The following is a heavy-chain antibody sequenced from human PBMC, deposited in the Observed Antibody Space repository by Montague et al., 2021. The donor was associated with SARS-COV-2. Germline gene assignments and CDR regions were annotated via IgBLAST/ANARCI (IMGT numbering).Heavy chain of an antibody. Sequence: SETLSLTCTVSGASIASGNFYWSWIRQPPGKGLEWIGYMYYTGHTNYNPSLESRVPMPVDPSKSQFSLALTSVTAADTAVYYCARSRGKVPSRPGFDYWGQGTLVTVSS. J-gene: IGHJ4*02. CDR3: ARSRGKVPSRPGFDY. V-gene: IGHV4-61*01. CDR1: GASIASGNFY. D-gene: IGHD6-6*01. CDR2: MYYTGHT.